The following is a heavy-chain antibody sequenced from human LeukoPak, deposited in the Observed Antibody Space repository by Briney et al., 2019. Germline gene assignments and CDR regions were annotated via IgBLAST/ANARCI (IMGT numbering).Heavy chain of an antibody. CDR1: GFTFSNYW. CDR2: LNSDGSST. J-gene: IGHJ4*02. CDR3: ASRYYYDSSGKFDY. Sequence: GGSLRLSCAASGFTFSNYWMHWVRQAPGKGLVWVSRLNSDGSSTNYADSVRGRFTISRDTSRSTLYLQMNSLRAEDTAVYYCASRYYYDSSGKFDYWGQGTLVTVSS. D-gene: IGHD3-22*01. V-gene: IGHV3-74*01.